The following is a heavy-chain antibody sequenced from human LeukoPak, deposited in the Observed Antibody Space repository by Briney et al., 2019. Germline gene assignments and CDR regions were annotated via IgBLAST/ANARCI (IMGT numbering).Heavy chain of an antibody. CDR1: GYSISSGYY. V-gene: IGHV4-38-2*02. CDR2: IYHSGSA. D-gene: IGHD2-15*01. CDR3: ARDKLHCSGGSCYSDFSYYYMDV. Sequence: PSETLSLTCTVSGYSISSGYYWGWIRQPPGKGLEWIGSIYHSGSAYYNPSLKSRVTISVDTSKNQFSLRLSSVTAADTAFYYCARDKLHCSGGSCYSDFSYYYMDVWGKGTTVTISS. J-gene: IGHJ6*03.